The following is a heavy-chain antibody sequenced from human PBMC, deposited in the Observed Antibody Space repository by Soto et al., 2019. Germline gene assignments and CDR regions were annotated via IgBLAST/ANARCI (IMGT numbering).Heavy chain of an antibody. CDR1: GGTFSSYA. CDR2: INPGGVIT. D-gene: IGHD4-17*01. V-gene: IGHV1-46*01. CDR3: TRDSYEDYYFDY. Sequence: ASVNVSCKASGGTFSSYAISWVRQAPGQGLEWMGIINPGGVITTYAQKFQGRVTMTMDTSTSTVYMELNGLRSDDTAVYYCTRDSYEDYYFDYWGQGTQVTV. J-gene: IGHJ4*02.